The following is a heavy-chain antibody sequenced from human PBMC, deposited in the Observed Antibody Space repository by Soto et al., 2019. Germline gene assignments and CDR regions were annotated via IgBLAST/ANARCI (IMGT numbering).Heavy chain of an antibody. V-gene: IGHV3-7*02. CDR3: AKPTGVALAVAGPFDY. Sequence: GSLRLSCTASEFTFSSYWMSWVRQAPGKGLEWVASIKQDGSKTYYVDSVKGRFTISRDNSKNTLYLQMNSLRAEDTAVYYCAKPTGVALAVAGPFDYWGQGTLVTVSS. CDR2: IKQDGSKT. CDR1: EFTFSSYW. D-gene: IGHD6-19*01. J-gene: IGHJ4*02.